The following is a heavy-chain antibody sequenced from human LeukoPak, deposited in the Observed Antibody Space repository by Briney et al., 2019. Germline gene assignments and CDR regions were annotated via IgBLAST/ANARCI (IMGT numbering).Heavy chain of an antibody. CDR2: IYTSGST. CDR3: ARENSGSYREFDY. Sequence: SETLSLTCTVSGGSISSYYWSWIRQPAGKGLEWIGRIYTSGSTNYNASLKSRVSMSVDTSKNQFSLKLSSVTAADTAVFYCARENSGSYREFDYWGQGTLVTVPS. D-gene: IGHD1-26*01. V-gene: IGHV4-4*07. J-gene: IGHJ4*02. CDR1: GGSISSYY.